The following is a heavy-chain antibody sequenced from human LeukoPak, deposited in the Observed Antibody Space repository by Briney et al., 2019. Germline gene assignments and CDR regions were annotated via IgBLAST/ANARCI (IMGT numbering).Heavy chain of an antibody. D-gene: IGHD1-7*01. CDR1: GFTFSSYA. J-gene: IGHJ6*02. V-gene: IGHV3-23*01. CDR2: ISGSGGST. Sequence: GGSLRLSCAASGFTFSSYAMSWVRQAPGKGLEWVSAISGSGGSTYYADSVKGRFTISRDNSKNTLYLQMNSLRAEDTAVYYCAKGYNWNYVDYYYYGMDVWGQGTTVTVSS. CDR3: AKGYNWNYVDYYYYGMDV.